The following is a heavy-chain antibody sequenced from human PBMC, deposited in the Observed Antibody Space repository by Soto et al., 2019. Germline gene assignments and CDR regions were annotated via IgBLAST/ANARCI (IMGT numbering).Heavy chain of an antibody. CDR2: VNPSNGYT. CDR1: GYTFLNYA. J-gene: IGHJ3*01. V-gene: IGHV1-3*01. Sequence: VQSGAEVRTPGASVKVSCKTSGYTFLNYAIHWVRQAPGQGLEWMGWVNPSNGYTKYSENFQARLSLTRDTSANTAYMELSSLRSEDTAVYYCARRLSAFDVWGQGTLVTVSS. CDR3: ARRLSAFDV.